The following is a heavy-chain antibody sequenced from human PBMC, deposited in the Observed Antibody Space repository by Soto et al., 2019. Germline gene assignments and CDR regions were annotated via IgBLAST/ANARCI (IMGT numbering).Heavy chain of an antibody. CDR3: ARGRARFLEWLSPPGYYYGMDV. V-gene: IGHV4-34*01. J-gene: IGHJ6*02. D-gene: IGHD3-3*01. CDR1: GGSFSGYY. CDR2: INHSGST. Sequence: SETLSLTCAVYGGSFSGYYWSWIRQPPGKGLEWIGEINHSGSTNYNPSLKSRVTISVDTSKNQFSLKLSSVTAADTAVYYCARGRARFLEWLSPPGYYYGMDVCGQGTTVTVSS.